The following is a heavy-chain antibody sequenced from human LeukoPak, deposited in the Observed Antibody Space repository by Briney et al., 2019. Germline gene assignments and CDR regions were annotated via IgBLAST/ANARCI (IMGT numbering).Heavy chain of an antibody. D-gene: IGHD6-13*01. V-gene: IGHV5-51*01. Sequence: GESLKISCKGSGYSFTSYWIGWVRQMPGKGLEWMGIIYPGDSDTRYSPSFQGQVTISADKSISTAYLQWSSLKASDTAMYYCARHSHSSSWTDAFDIWGQGTMVTVSS. CDR1: GYSFTSYW. CDR2: IYPGDSDT. CDR3: ARHSHSSSWTDAFDI. J-gene: IGHJ3*02.